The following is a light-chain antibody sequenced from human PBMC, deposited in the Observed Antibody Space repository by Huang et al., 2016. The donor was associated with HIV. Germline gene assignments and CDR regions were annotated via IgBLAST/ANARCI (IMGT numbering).Light chain of an antibody. CDR1: QSPLYGSNNKNY. Sequence: DIVMSQSPDSLAVSLGERATINCKSSQSPLYGSNNKNYLAWYQHRPGQPPKGLLFWAATRASGGPDRFSGSGSGTDFTLTISSLQPEDVAVYYCQQYYSTLALTFGGGTKVEIK. CDR2: WAA. V-gene: IGKV4-1*01. CDR3: QQYYSTLALT. J-gene: IGKJ4*01.